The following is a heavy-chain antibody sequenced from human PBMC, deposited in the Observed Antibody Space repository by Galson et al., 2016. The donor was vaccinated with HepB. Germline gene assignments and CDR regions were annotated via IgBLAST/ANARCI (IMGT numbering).Heavy chain of an antibody. Sequence: SLRLSCAASGFTFDDYAMHWVRQAPGKGLEWVSGISWNSGNTGYADSVKGRFTISRDNAKDSLYLQMKSLRTEDTALDYCAKAAQYCSSTSCRNWFDPWGLGTLVTVSS. J-gene: IGHJ5*02. CDR2: ISWNSGNT. CDR1: GFTFDDYA. CDR3: AKAAQYCSSTSCRNWFDP. V-gene: IGHV3-9*01. D-gene: IGHD2-2*01.